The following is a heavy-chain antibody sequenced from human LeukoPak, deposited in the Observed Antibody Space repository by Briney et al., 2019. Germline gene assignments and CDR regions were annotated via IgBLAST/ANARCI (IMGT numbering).Heavy chain of an antibody. Sequence: GGSLRLSCAASTFSISIYSMNWVRQAPGEGLEWVSSISGSSRSIYYADSMKGRFTISRDNAKNSLYLQMNSLRAEDTAVYYCARDSPAYYDFWSGYYNGGVSRPQDYWGQGTLVTVSS. D-gene: IGHD3-3*01. J-gene: IGHJ4*02. V-gene: IGHV3-21*01. CDR3: ARDSPAYYDFWSGYYNGGVSRPQDY. CDR1: TFSISIYS. CDR2: ISGSSRSI.